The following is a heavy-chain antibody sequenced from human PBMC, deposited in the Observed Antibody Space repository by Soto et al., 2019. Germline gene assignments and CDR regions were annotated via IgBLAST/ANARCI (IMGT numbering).Heavy chain of an antibody. J-gene: IGHJ1*01. CDR2: IYYSGNT. V-gene: IGHV4-30-4*01. D-gene: IGHD3-3*02. Sequence: TLSLTCTVSGGSTSSDNYWSWIRQPPGKGLEWIGHIYYSGNTDYNPSLKSRLAISIDTSKNQFSLKLSSVTAADTAVYFCAREGGEASDRIYHLDSWGQGALVTVSS. CDR1: GGSTSSDNY. CDR3: AREGGEASDRIYHLDS.